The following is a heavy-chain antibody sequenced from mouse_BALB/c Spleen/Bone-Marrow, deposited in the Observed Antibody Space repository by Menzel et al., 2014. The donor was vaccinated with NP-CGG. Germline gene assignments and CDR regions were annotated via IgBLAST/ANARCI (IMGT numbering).Heavy chain of an antibody. Sequence: VQLQQSGAEPVKPGASVKLSCTASGFNIKDTYMHWVKQRPEQGLEWIGRIDPANGNTKYDPKFQGKVTITADTSSNTAYLQLSSLTSEDTAVYYCARGGTTATWYFDVWGAGTTVTVSS. CDR3: ARGGTTATWYFDV. V-gene: IGHV14-3*02. D-gene: IGHD1-2*01. CDR1: GFNIKDTY. CDR2: IDPANGNT. J-gene: IGHJ1*01.